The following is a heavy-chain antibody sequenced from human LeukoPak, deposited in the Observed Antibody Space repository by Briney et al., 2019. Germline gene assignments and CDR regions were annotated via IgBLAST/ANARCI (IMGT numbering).Heavy chain of an antibody. Sequence: SETLSLTCTVHGGPLSGIYCTCIRQPPGRGLEWIGEFHPDGYSNSNPSLKSRLTISVDASKNQVSMRLTSLTAADTAVYYCARGADPYKLGNIWGQGTLVTVYS. J-gene: IGHJ4*02. CDR1: GGPLSGIY. D-gene: IGHD1/OR15-1a*01. CDR3: ARGADPYKLGNI. CDR2: FHPDGYS. V-gene: IGHV4-34*01.